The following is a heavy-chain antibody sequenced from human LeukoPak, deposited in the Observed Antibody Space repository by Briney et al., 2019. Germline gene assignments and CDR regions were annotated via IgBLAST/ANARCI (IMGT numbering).Heavy chain of an antibody. CDR1: GGSFSGYY. D-gene: IGHD3-22*01. CDR3: ARRHYDSSGYSEFDY. CDR2: INHSGST. Sequence: SETLSLTCAVYGGSFSGYYGSWIRQPPGKGLDWIGEINHSGSTNYNPSLKSRVTIPVDTSKNQFSLKLSSVTAADTAVYYCARRHYDSSGYSEFDYWGQGTLVTVSS. J-gene: IGHJ4*02. V-gene: IGHV4-34*01.